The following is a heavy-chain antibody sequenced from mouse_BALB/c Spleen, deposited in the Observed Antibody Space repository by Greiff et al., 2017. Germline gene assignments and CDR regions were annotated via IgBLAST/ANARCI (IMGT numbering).Heavy chain of an antibody. Sequence: VQRVESGAELVRPGVSVKISCKGSGYTFTDYAMHWVKQSHAKSLEWIGVISTYYGDASYNQKFKGKATMTVDKSSSTAYMELARLTSEDSAIYYCARRDGSSAMDYWGQGTSVTVSS. CDR3: ARRDGSSAMDY. V-gene: IGHV1S137*01. CDR2: ISTYYGDA. CDR1: GYTFTDYA. J-gene: IGHJ4*01. D-gene: IGHD1-1*01.